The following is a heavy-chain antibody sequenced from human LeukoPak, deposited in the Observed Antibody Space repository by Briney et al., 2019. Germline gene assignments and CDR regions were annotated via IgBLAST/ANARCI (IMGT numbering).Heavy chain of an antibody. D-gene: IGHD6-13*01. V-gene: IGHV4-39*07. CDR1: GVSISSSYSY. J-gene: IGHJ5*02. Sequence: SETLSLTCTVSGVSISSSYSYWGWIRQPPGMGLEWIGSIYYTGNTYYNASLKSQVSISIDTSKNQFSLKLSSVTAADTAVYYCARDSSSWYWFDPWGQGTLVTVSS. CDR3: ARDSSSWYWFDP. CDR2: IYYTGNT.